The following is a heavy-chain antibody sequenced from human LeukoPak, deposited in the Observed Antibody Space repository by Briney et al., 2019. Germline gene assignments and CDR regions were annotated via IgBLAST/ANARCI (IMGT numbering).Heavy chain of an antibody. J-gene: IGHJ4*02. Sequence: GWSLRLSCAASVFTFSSYGMHLVRQAPAPRLEAVADRGYAGSNKYYPDSVKRRFTISRDNSKNTRYLQMNSLRAEDTAVYYCAREGTAAAGKRRSSQFDYWGQGTLVTVSS. CDR2: RGYAGSNK. V-gene: IGHV3-33*01. CDR3: AREGTAAAGKRRSSQFDY. D-gene: IGHD6-13*01. CDR1: VFTFSSYG.